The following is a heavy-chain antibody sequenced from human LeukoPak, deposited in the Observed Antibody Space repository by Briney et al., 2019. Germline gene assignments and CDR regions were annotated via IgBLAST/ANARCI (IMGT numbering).Heavy chain of an antibody. CDR3: ARDSTWLLDY. Sequence: GGSLRLSCTASGFTFSSHWMTWVRQPPGKGLEWVANIKEDGSVKYYVDSVKGRFTISRDNTKNALYLQMNSLRADDTAVYFCARDSTWLLDYWGQGTLVTVSS. CDR1: GFTFSSHW. J-gene: IGHJ4*02. CDR2: IKEDGSVK. V-gene: IGHV3-7*03. D-gene: IGHD6-19*01.